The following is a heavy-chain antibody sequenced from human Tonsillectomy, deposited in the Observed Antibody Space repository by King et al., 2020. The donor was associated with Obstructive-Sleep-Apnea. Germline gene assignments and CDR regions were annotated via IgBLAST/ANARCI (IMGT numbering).Heavy chain of an antibody. J-gene: IGHJ4*02. D-gene: IGHD6-19*01. V-gene: IGHV3-11*06. Sequence: VQLVESGGGLVKPGESLRLSCAASGFTFGDYYMSWIRQAPGKGLEWISYINSDSDYTNYADSVKGRFTISRDNARKSLYLKMDSLRTEDTAVYFCARDWDRGAWSPSGYWGQGALVTVSS. CDR1: GFTFGDYY. CDR2: INSDSDYT. CDR3: ARDWDRGAWSPSGY.